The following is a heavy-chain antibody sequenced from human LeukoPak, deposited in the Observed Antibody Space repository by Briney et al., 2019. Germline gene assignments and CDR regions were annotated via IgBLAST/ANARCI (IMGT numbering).Heavy chain of an antibody. V-gene: IGHV1-69*13. Sequence: SVKVSCKASGGTFSSYAISWVRQAPGQGLEWMGGIIPIFGTANYAQKFQGRVTITADESTSTAYMELSSLRSEDTAVYYCARVNTYGDYVGWYFDLWGRGTLVTVSS. J-gene: IGHJ2*01. D-gene: IGHD4-17*01. CDR3: ARVNTYGDYVGWYFDL. CDR1: GGTFSSYA. CDR2: IIPIFGTA.